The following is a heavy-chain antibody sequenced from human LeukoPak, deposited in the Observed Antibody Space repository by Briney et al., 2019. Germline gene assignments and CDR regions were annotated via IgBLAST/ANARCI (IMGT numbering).Heavy chain of an antibody. CDR3: AKEVRPYYGSGSSY. CDR1: GFTFSSYT. Sequence: GGSLRLSCAASGFTFSSYTMSWVRQAPGKGLEWVSAISGSGGSTYYADSVKGRFTISRDNSKNTLYLQMNSLRAEDTAVYYCAKEVRPYYGSGSSYWGQGTLVTVSS. D-gene: IGHD3-10*01. CDR2: ISGSGGST. J-gene: IGHJ4*02. V-gene: IGHV3-23*01.